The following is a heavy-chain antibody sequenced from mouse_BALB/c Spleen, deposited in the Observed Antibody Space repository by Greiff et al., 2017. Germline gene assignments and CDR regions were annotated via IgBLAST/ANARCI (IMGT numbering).Heavy chain of an antibody. CDR2: ISSGGGST. D-gene: IGHD1-1*01. CDR1: GFAFSSYD. V-gene: IGHV5-12-1*01. J-gene: IGHJ3*01. CDR3: ARQGYYGSSPWFAY. Sequence: EVQVVESGGGLVKPGGSLKLSCAASGFAFSSYDMSWVRQTPEKRLEWVAYISSGGGSTYYPDTVKGRFTISRDNAKNTLYLQMSSLKSEDTAMYYCARQGYYGSSPWFAYWGQGTLVTVSA.